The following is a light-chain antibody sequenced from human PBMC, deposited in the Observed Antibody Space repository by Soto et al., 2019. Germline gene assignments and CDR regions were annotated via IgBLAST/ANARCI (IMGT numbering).Light chain of an antibody. Sequence: ELVLTPSPGPLSLSPGERATLSCRTSQSVSRSYLAWYQPKPGQAPRLLIYGASSRATGIPDRFSGSGSGTEFSLTISRLEPEDFAVYYCQQYGSSPPWTFGQGTKVDIK. CDR3: QQYGSSPPWT. V-gene: IGKV3-20*01. J-gene: IGKJ1*01. CDR2: GAS. CDR1: QSVSRSY.